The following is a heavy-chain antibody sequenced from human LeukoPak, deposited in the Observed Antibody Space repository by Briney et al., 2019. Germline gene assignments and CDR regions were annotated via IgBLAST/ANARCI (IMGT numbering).Heavy chain of an antibody. Sequence: SETLSLTCAVSGYSISSGYYWGWIRQPPGKGLEWIGSIYHNGNTYYNPSLKSRVTISVDTSKNQFSLKLSSVTAADTAVSYCAREYSSSSRAFDVWGQGTMVTVSS. V-gene: IGHV4-38-2*02. CDR2: IYHNGNT. D-gene: IGHD6-6*01. CDR3: AREYSSSSRAFDV. J-gene: IGHJ3*01. CDR1: GYSISSGYY.